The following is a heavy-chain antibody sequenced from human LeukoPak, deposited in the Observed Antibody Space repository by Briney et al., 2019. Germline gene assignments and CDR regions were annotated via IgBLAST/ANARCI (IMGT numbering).Heavy chain of an antibody. Sequence: GGSLRLSCEASGFTFSSYGMHWVRQAPGKGLEWVAIIWYDGSNKYYADSVKGRFTISRDNSKNTLYLQMNSLRAEDTAVYYCARDWQRIGHGMDVWGQGTTVTVSS. J-gene: IGHJ6*02. V-gene: IGHV3-33*01. CDR2: IWYDGSNK. CDR3: ARDWQRIGHGMDV. CDR1: GFTFSSYG. D-gene: IGHD2-15*01.